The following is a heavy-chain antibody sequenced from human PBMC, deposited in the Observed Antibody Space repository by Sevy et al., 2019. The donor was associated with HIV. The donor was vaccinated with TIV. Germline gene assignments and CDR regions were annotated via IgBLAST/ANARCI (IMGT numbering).Heavy chain of an antibody. V-gene: IGHV4-38-2*02. J-gene: IGHJ4*02. CDR3: ARDLGLGIQFDY. D-gene: IGHD3-9*01. CDR2: VYHSGST. CDR1: GYSFGSIYY. Sequence: SETLSLTCTVSGYSFGSIYYWGWIRQPPGKGLECIGSVYHSGSTYYNPSLKSRVTISVDTSKNRFSLKVTSVTAADTAVYYCARDLGLGIQFDYWGRGTLVTVSS.